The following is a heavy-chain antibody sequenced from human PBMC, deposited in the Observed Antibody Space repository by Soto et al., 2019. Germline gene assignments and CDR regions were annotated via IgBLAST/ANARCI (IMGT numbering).Heavy chain of an antibody. J-gene: IGHJ5*02. V-gene: IGHV4-39*01. CDR2: IFYSGNT. CDR3: ARRSCTNNRCYVDL. Sequence: SETLSLTCTVSSGSISSSSYYWGWIRQPPGTGLEWIGSIFYSGNTYYNPSLKSRVTISVDTSKNQFSLKLSSVTAADTAMYYCARRSCTNNRCYVDLWGQGTLVTVSS. CDR1: SGSISSSSYY. D-gene: IGHD2-8*01.